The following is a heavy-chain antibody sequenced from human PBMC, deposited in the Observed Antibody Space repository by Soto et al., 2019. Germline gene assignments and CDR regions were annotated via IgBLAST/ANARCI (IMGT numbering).Heavy chain of an antibody. V-gene: IGHV1-2*02. D-gene: IGHD2-2*01. CDR3: ARTRYCSSTSCYSPLVY. Sequence: ASVKVSCKASGYTFTGYYMHWVRQAPGQGREGMGWINPNSGGTNYAQKFQGRVTMTRDTSISTAYMELSRLRSDDTAVYYCARTRYCSSTSCYSPLVYWGQGTLVTVSS. CDR1: GYTFTGYY. J-gene: IGHJ4*02. CDR2: INPNSGGT.